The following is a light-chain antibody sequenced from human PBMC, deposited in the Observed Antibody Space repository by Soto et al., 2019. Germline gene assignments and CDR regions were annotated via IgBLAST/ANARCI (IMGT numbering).Light chain of an antibody. Sequence: EIVLTQSPATLSLSPGERATLSCRASQSVSSYLAWYQQKPGQAPRLLIYDASNRATGIPARFSGSGSGTDFTLTTTTLGLKVFAFNYVQKLTNGRVIFGGGTKGEIK. J-gene: IGKJ4*01. CDR1: QSVSSY. CDR3: QKLTNGRVI. CDR2: DAS. V-gene: IGKV3-11*01.